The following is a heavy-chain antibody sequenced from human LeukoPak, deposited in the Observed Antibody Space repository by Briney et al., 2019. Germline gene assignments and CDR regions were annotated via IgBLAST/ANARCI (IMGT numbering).Heavy chain of an antibody. D-gene: IGHD3-10*01. J-gene: IGHJ4*02. V-gene: IGHV4-34*01. CDR2: INHSGST. Sequence: SETLSLTCAVYGGSFSGYYWSWLRQPPGKGREWIGEINHSGSTNYNPSLKSRVTISVDTSKNQFSLKLSSVTAADTAVYYCAREVHGSGSPFDYGGQGTLVTVSS. CDR1: GGSFSGYY. CDR3: AREVHGSGSPFDY.